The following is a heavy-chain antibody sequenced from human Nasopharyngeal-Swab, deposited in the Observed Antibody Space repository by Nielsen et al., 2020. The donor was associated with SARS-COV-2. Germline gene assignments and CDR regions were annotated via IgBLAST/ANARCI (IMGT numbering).Heavy chain of an antibody. D-gene: IGHD2-2*01. CDR1: GFTFSSYG. J-gene: IGHJ2*01. Sequence: GESLKISCAASGFTFSSYGMHWVRQAPGEGLEWVAFIRYDGFNQHYVDSVKGRFTISRDSFKNTLYLQLNSLRAEDTAVYYCARFPRPKYCSGTSCYCWYFDLWGRGTLVTVSS. CDR3: ARFPRPKYCSGTSCYCWYFDL. V-gene: IGHV3-30*02. CDR2: IRYDGFNQ.